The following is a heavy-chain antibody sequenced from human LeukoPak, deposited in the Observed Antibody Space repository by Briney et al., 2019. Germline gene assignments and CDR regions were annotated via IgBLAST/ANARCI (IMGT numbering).Heavy chain of an antibody. CDR3: ARERWGLFGPADTTNWFDP. Sequence: PSETLSVTCAVYGGSFSGYFWSWIRQPPGKGLEWIGEINHSGSTNYNPSLKSRVTMSVDTSKNQFSLKLTSVTAADTAVYYCARERWGLFGPADTTNWFDPWGQGTLVTVSS. V-gene: IGHV4-34*01. J-gene: IGHJ5*02. CDR1: GGSFSGYF. D-gene: IGHD2-2*01. CDR2: INHSGST.